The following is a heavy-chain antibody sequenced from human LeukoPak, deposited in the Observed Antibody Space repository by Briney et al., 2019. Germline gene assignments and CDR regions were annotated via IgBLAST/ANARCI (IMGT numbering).Heavy chain of an antibody. Sequence: KPGGSLRLSCAASGFTFSNAWMSWVRQAPGKGLEWVGRVISKTDGGTTDYAAPAKGRFTISRDDSKNTLYLQMNSLKTEDTAVYYCTTQADYWGQGTLVTVSS. V-gene: IGHV3-15*01. J-gene: IGHJ4*02. CDR1: GFTFSNAW. CDR3: TTQADY. CDR2: VISKTDGGTT.